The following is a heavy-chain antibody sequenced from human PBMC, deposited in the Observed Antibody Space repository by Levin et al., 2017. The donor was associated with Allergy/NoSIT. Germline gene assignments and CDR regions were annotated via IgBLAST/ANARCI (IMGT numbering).Heavy chain of an antibody. CDR1: GFTFDDYA. V-gene: IGHV3-9*01. CDR2: ISWNSGSI. J-gene: IGHJ3*01. D-gene: IGHD3-10*01. CDR3: ARDNIGLPDAFDL. Sequence: SCAASGFTFDDYAMHWVRQAPGKGLEWVSGISWNSGSIGYADSVKGRFTISRDNAKNSLYWQMNSLRTEDTALYYCARDNIGLPDAFDLWGPGPMVLVSS.